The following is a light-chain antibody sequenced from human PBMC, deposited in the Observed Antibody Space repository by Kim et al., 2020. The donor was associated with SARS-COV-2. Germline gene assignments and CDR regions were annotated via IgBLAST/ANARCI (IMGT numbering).Light chain of an antibody. Sequence: GQSITISCTGTSSDVGGYNYVSWYQQHPGKAPKLMIYDVSNRPSGVSNRFSGSKSGNTASLAISGLQAEDEDDDYCSSYTSSSTRVFGGGTQLTVL. CDR3: SSYTSSSTRV. CDR2: DVS. V-gene: IGLV2-14*03. J-gene: IGLJ3*02. CDR1: SSDVGGYNY.